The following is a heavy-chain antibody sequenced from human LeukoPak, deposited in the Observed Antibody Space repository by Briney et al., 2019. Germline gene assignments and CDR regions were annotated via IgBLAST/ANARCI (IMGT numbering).Heavy chain of an antibody. CDR2: ISAFNGNT. J-gene: IGHJ4*02. V-gene: IGHV1-18*01. Sequence: ASVKVSCKASGYIFTSYGVSWVRQAPGQGLEWMGWISAFNGNTNYAQKFRGRVTMTTEASTSTAYMELRSLRSDDTAFYYCAREPGLARSTFFDYWGQGTPVTVST. CDR3: AREPGLARSTFFDY. CDR1: GYIFTSYG. D-gene: IGHD3-16*01.